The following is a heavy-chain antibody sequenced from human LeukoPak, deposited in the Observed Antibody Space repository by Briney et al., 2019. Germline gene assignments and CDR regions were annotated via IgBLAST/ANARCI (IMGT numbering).Heavy chain of an antibody. CDR1: RYTFSNYD. J-gene: IGHJ4*02. Sequence: ASVKVSCKASRYTFSNYDINWVRQATGQGLEWMGWMSPNSGNTGYAQKFQGRVTMTRNTSISTAYMELTSLRSEDTAAYYCVGGAPNWGFDYWGQGTLVTVSS. V-gene: IGHV1-8*01. D-gene: IGHD7-27*01. CDR2: MSPNSGNT. CDR3: VGGAPNWGFDY.